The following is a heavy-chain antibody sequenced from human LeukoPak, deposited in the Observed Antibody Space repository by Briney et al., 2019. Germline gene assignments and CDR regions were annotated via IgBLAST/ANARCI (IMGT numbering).Heavy chain of an antibody. J-gene: IGHJ6*02. Sequence: ASETLSLTCTVSGGSISSYYWSWIRQPPGKGLEWIGYIYYSGSTNYNPSLKSRVTISVDTSKNQFSLKLSSVTAADTAVYYCARQGARSGYGMDVWGQGTTVTVSS. CDR3: ARQGARSGYGMDV. CDR1: GGSISSYY. D-gene: IGHD2-15*01. V-gene: IGHV4-59*08. CDR2: IYYSGST.